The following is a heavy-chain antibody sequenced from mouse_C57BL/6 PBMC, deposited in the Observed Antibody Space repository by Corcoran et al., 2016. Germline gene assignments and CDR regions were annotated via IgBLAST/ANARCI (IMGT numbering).Heavy chain of an antibody. J-gene: IGHJ4*01. CDR3: ARLDRAMDY. CDR1: GYTFTDYY. V-gene: IGHV1-76*01. CDR2: IYPGSGNT. Sequence: QVQLKQSGAELVRPGASVKLSCKASGYTFTDYYINWVKQRPGQGLEWIARIYPGSGNTYYNDKFKGKATLTAEKSSSTVYMQLSSLTSEDSAVYFCARLDRAMDYWGQGTSVTVSS.